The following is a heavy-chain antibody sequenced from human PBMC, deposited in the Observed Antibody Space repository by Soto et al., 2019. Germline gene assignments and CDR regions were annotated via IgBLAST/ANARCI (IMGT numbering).Heavy chain of an antibody. D-gene: IGHD4-17*01. J-gene: IGHJ4*02. CDR2: IYYSGST. Sequence: PSETLSLTCTVSGGSISSYYWSWIRQPPGKGLEWIGYIYYSGSTNYNPSLKSRVTISVDTSKNQFSLELSSVTAADTAVYYCARRYGGSFDYWGQGTLVTVSS. CDR1: GGSISSYY. CDR3: ARRYGGSFDY. V-gene: IGHV4-59*01.